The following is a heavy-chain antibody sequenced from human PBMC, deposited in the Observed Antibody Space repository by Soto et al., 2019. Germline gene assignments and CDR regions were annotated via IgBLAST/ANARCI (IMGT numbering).Heavy chain of an antibody. CDR2: VSGRGDGT. J-gene: IGHJ6*02. V-gene: IGHV3-23*01. Sequence: EIQILESGGALVQPGGSLRLSCSVSCFTFSDYAMNWVRQAPGKGLEWVSAVSGRGDGTFYADSVKGRFTISRDNSKITVYMQLNSLTVDGMAVYYCAKDVEEVIPYYAMDVWGRGTTVRVSS. D-gene: IGHD3-16*02. CDR3: AKDVEEVIPYYAMDV. CDR1: CFTFSDYA.